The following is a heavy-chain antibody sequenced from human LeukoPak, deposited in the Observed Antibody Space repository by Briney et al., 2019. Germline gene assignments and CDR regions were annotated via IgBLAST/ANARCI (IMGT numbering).Heavy chain of an antibody. CDR2: ISSSSSDI. J-gene: IGHJ4*02. D-gene: IGHD3-10*01. CDR3: ARDSYGSGSYYRIDY. CDR1: GFTFSSYS. Sequence: RLXCAASGFTFSSYSMNWVRQAPGKGLEXVSIISSSSSDIYYADSVKGRFTISRDNAKNSLYLQMNSLRAEDTAVYYCARDSYGSGSYYRIDYWGQGTLVTVSS. V-gene: IGHV3-21*01.